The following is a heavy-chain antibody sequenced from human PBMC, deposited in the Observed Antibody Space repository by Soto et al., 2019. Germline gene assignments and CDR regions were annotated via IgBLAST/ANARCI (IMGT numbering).Heavy chain of an antibody. CDR2: INPSGGST. J-gene: IGHJ6*02. CDR1: GYTFTSYY. Sequence: ASVKVSCKASGYTFTSYYIHWVRQAPGQGLEWMGIINPSGGSTSYAQKFQGRVTMTRDTSTSTVYMELSSLRSEDTAVYYCARDLSSYGMDVWGQGTTVTVSS. V-gene: IGHV1-46*01. CDR3: ARDLSSYGMDV.